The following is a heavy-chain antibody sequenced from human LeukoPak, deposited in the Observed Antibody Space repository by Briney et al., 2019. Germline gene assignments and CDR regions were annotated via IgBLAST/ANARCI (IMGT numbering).Heavy chain of an antibody. Sequence: SETLSLTCTVSGGSISSSSYYWGWIRQPPGKGLEWIGSIYYSGSTYYNPSLKSRVTISVDTSKNQFSLKLSSVTAADTAVYYCASPARIGRHNNIVVVPAATWGQGTLVTVSS. D-gene: IGHD2-2*01. CDR2: IYYSGST. CDR3: ASPARIGRHNNIVVVPAAT. V-gene: IGHV4-39*01. CDR1: GGSISSSSYY. J-gene: IGHJ5*02.